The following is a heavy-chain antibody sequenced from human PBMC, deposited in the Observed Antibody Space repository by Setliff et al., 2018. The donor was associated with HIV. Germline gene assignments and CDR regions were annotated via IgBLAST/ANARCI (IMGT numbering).Heavy chain of an antibody. CDR2: VDYSGTP. CDR1: GDSLGSHY. CDR3: ARHNVITYGGLIYDYRYYCLDV. V-gene: IGHV4-59*11. Sequence: SETLSLTCSVSGDSLGSHYWSWVRQPPGKGLEWIGSVDYSGTPNYSPSLKSRVTISLDTSKNEISLKVTSVTVSDTAVYYCARHNVITYGGLIYDYRYYCLDVWGRGTLVTVSS. D-gene: IGHD3-16*02. J-gene: IGHJ6*02.